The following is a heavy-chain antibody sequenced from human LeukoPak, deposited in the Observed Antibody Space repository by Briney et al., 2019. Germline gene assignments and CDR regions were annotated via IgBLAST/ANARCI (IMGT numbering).Heavy chain of an antibody. CDR3: ARETFPPNWFDP. D-gene: IGHD3-16*01. CDR2: IYYSGST. CDR1: GGSISSGDYY. J-gene: IGHJ5*02. V-gene: IGHV4-30-4*08. Sequence: SETLSLTCTVSGGSISSGDYYWSWIRQPPGKGLEWIGYIYYSGSTYYNPSLKSRVTISVDTSKNQFSLKLSSVTAADTAVYYCARETFPPNWFDPWGQGTLVTVSS.